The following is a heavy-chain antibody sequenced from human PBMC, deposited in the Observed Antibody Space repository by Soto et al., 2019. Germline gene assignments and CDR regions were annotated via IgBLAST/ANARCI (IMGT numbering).Heavy chain of an antibody. CDR2: ISWNSGSI. Sequence: GGSLRLSCAASGFTFDDYAMHWVRQAPEKGLEWVSGISWNSGSIGYADSVKGRFTISRDNAKNSLYLQMNSLRAEDTALYYCAKGRYYYGSGSYYNVPVDYWGQGTLVTVSS. J-gene: IGHJ4*02. CDR3: AKGRYYYGSGSYYNVPVDY. CDR1: GFTFDDYA. V-gene: IGHV3-9*01. D-gene: IGHD3-10*01.